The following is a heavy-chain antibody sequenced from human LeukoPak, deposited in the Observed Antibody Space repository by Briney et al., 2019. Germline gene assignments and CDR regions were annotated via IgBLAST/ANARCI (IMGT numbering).Heavy chain of an antibody. D-gene: IGHD3-10*01. J-gene: IGHJ6*03. CDR2: IYTSGST. CDR1: GGSTSSYY. Sequence: SETLSLTCTVSGGSTSSYYWSWIRQPAGKGLEWIGRIYTSGSTNYNPSLKSRVTMSVDTSKNQFSLKLSSVTAADTAVYYCARDTGYGSGMWRYYYYYYMDVWGNGTTVTVSS. CDR3: ARDTGYGSGMWRYYYYYYMDV. V-gene: IGHV4-4*07.